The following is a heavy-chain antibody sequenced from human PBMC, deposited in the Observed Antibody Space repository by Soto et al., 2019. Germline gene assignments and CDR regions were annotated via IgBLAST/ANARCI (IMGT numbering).Heavy chain of an antibody. Sequence: PGGSLRLSCAASGFTFDDYAMHWVRQRPGRGLEWASGITWNSDEIGYPDSVKGRFSISRDNAKKYLYLQMNSLRPDDTALYYCSASRGYDSSGYSGYYYGMDVWGQGTTVTVSS. CDR1: GFTFDDYA. CDR3: SASRGYDSSGYSGYYYGMDV. J-gene: IGHJ6*02. D-gene: IGHD3-22*01. CDR2: ITWNSDEI. V-gene: IGHV3-9*01.